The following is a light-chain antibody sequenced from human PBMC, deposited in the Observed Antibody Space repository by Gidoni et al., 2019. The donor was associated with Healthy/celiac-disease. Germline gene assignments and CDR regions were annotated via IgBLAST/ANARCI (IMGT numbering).Light chain of an antibody. CDR1: SSDVGGHNY. Sequence: SALTQPASVSGSPGQSITISCTVTSSDVGGHNYVSWYQQQPCKAPILMLYDFSNRPSGVSNRFSGSKSGNTASLTISGLQAEDEADYYCSSYTSSSTPSYVFGTGTKVTVL. V-gene: IGLV2-14*01. CDR2: DFS. CDR3: SSYTSSSTPSYV. J-gene: IGLJ1*01.